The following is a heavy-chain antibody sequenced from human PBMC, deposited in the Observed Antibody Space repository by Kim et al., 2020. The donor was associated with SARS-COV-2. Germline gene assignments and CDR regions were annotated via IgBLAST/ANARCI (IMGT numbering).Heavy chain of an antibody. V-gene: IGHV1-18*01. CDR2: ISAYNGNT. CDR3: ARVLTFTYYYDSSGYSWFDP. D-gene: IGHD3-22*01. CDR1: GYTFTSYG. Sequence: ASVKVSCKASGYTFTSYGISWVRQAPGQGLEWMGWISAYNGNTNYAQKLQGRVTMTTDTSTSTAYMELMSLRSDDTAVYYCARVLTFTYYYDSSGYSWFDPWGQGTLVTVSS. J-gene: IGHJ5*02.